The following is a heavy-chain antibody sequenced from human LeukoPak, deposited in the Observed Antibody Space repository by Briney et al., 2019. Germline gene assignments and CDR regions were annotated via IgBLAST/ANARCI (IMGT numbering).Heavy chain of an antibody. CDR2: VSTSGYT. Sequence: PSETLSLTCTVSGGSISSYYWSWIRQPAGKGLEWIGRVSTSGYTDYNPSLESRVTMSVDTSKNQFSLKLSSVTAADTAVYYCARGFSVLWFGEFNDTFDIWGQGTMVTVSS. CDR3: ARGFSVLWFGEFNDTFDI. V-gene: IGHV4-4*07. D-gene: IGHD3-10*01. J-gene: IGHJ3*02. CDR1: GGSISSYY.